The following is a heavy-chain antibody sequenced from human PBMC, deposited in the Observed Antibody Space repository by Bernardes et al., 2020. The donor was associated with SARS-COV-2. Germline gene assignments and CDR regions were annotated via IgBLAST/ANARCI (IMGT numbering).Heavy chain of an antibody. V-gene: IGHV1-58*02. J-gene: IGHJ4*02. Sequence: AVKVSCKASGFTFTSSAMQWVRQARGQRLEWIGWIVVGSGNTNYAQKFQERVTITRDMSTSTAYMELSSLRSEDTAVYYCAAGVGFVGGSYYYFDYWGQGTLVTGSS. CDR1: GFTFTSSA. CDR3: AAGVGFVGGSYYYFDY. D-gene: IGHD1-26*01. CDR2: IVVGSGNT.